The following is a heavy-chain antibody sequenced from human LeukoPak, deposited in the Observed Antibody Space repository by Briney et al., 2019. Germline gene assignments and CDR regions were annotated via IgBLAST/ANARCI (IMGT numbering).Heavy chain of an antibody. CDR1: GFTFSSYA. J-gene: IGHJ4*02. V-gene: IGHV3-23*01. CDR3: AKGWIVGATTYFDY. D-gene: IGHD1-26*01. CDR2: ISGSGGST. Sequence: PGGSLRLSCAASGFTFSSYAMSWVRQAPGKGLEWVSAISGSGGSTYYADSVRGRFTISRDNSKITLYLQMNSLRAEDTAVYYCAKGWIVGATTYFDYWGQGTLVTVSS.